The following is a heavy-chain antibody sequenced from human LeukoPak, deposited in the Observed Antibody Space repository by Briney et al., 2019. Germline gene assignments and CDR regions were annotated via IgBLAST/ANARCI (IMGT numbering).Heavy chain of an antibody. V-gene: IGHV4-34*01. CDR2: INHSGST. CDR3: ARGRSTWIQLWLRFDY. D-gene: IGHD5-18*01. Sequence: SETLSLTCAVYGGSFSGYYWSWIRQPPGKGLEWIGEINHSGSTNYNPSLKSRVTISVDTSKNQFSLKLSSVTAADTAVYYCARGRSTWIQLWLRFDYWGQGTLVTVSS. CDR1: GGSFSGYY. J-gene: IGHJ4*02.